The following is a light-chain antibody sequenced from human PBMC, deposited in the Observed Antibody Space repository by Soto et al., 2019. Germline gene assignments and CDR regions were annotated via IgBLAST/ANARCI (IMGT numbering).Light chain of an antibody. CDR1: SSDVGGYNY. Sequence: SALTQPPSASGSPGQSVTISCTGTSSDVGGYNYVSWYQQHPGKAPKLMIFEVNKRPSGVPDRFSGSKSGNTASLTVSGLQAEDEADYYCNSYAGSNNVVFGGGTKLTVL. J-gene: IGLJ2*01. CDR2: EVN. CDR3: NSYAGSNNVV. V-gene: IGLV2-8*01.